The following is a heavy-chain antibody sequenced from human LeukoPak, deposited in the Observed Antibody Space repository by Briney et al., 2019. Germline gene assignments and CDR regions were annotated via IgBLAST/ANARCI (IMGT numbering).Heavy chain of an antibody. CDR2: ISSSSSYI. CDR1: GFTFSSYS. D-gene: IGHD6-19*01. CDR3: VKVGAVAGTYYFDY. V-gene: IGHV3-21*04. Sequence: GGSLRLSCAASGFTFSSYSMNWVRQAPGKGLEWVSSISSSSSYIYYADSVKGRFTISRDNAKNSLYLQMNSLRVEDTAVYHCVKVGAVAGTYYFDYWGQGTLVTVSS. J-gene: IGHJ4*02.